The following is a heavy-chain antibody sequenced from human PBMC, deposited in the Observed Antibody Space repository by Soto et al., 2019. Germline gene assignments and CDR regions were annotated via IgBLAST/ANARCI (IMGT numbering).Heavy chain of an antibody. CDR2: IIPIFGTA. CDR3: ARDEVATTGYFDY. V-gene: IGHV1-69*13. D-gene: IGHD5-12*01. Sequence: SVNVSCKAAGGTFSSYAISWVRQAPGQGLEWMGGIIPIFGTANYAQKFQGRVTVTADESTSTAYMELSSLRSEDTAVYYCARDEVATTGYFDYWGQGTLVTVSS. CDR1: GGTFSSYA. J-gene: IGHJ4*02.